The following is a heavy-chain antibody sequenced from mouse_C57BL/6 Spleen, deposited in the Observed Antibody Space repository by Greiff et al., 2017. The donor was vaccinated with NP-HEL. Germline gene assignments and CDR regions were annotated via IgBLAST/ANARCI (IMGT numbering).Heavy chain of an antibody. CDR2: ISDGGSYT. CDR3: ARGGYDYDERGFAY. Sequence: EVKLMESGGGLVKPGGSLKLSCAASGFTFSSYAMSWVRQTPEKRLEWVATISDGGSYTYYPDNVKGRFTISRDNAKNNLYLQMSHLKSEDTAMYYCARGGYDYDERGFAYWGQGTLVTVSA. V-gene: IGHV5-4*03. J-gene: IGHJ3*01. D-gene: IGHD2-4*01. CDR1: GFTFSSYA.